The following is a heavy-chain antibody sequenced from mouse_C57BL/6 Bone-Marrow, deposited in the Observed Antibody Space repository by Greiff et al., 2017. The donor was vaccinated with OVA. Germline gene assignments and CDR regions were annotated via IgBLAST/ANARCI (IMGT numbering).Heavy chain of an antibody. V-gene: IGHV5-4*01. CDR2: ISDGGSYT. Sequence: EVKLVESGGGLVKPGGSLKLSCAASGFTFSSYAMSWVRQTPEKRLEWVATISDGGSYTYYPDNVKGRFTISRDNAKNNLYLQMSHLKSEDTAMYYCAREGGGYSYYYAMGYWGQGTSVTVSS. J-gene: IGHJ4*01. D-gene: IGHD2-3*01. CDR3: AREGGGYSYYYAMGY. CDR1: GFTFSSYA.